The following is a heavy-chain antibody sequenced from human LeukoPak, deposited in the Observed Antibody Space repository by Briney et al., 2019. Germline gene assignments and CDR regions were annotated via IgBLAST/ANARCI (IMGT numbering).Heavy chain of an antibody. Sequence: GESLKISCKGSGYSFTSYWIGWVRQMPGKGLEWMGIIYPDDSDTRYSPSFQGQVTISADKSISTAYLQWSSLKASDTAMYYCARLQGSGSYYYYYYYMDVWGKGTTVNVSS. J-gene: IGHJ6*03. CDR2: IYPDDSDT. CDR3: ARLQGSGSYYYYYYYMDV. CDR1: GYSFTSYW. V-gene: IGHV5-51*01. D-gene: IGHD3-10*01.